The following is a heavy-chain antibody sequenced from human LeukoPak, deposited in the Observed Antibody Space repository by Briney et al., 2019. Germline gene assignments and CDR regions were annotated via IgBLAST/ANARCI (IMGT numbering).Heavy chain of an antibody. Sequence: PSETLSLTCTVSGGSISRYYWSWIRQPAGKGLEWIGRIYSSGSTNSNPSLRSRVTMSVDTSKNQFSLKLSSVTAADMAVYYCARISCSGGSCYLDYWGQGTLVTVSS. D-gene: IGHD2-15*01. J-gene: IGHJ4*02. V-gene: IGHV4-4*07. CDR2: IYSSGST. CDR1: GGSISRYY. CDR3: ARISCSGGSCYLDY.